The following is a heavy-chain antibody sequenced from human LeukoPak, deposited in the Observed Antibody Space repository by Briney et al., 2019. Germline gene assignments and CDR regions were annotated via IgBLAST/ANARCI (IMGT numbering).Heavy chain of an antibody. V-gene: IGHV5-51*01. CDR2: IYPGDSDT. CDR3: ARHGSSSWNYYYCMDV. CDR1: GYLFSSYY. J-gene: IGHJ6*03. Sequence: GESLKISCQGSGYLFSSYYIGWARQMPGKGLEWMGIIYPGDSDTRYSPSFQGQVTISADKSISTAYLQWSSLKASDTAMYYCARHGSSSWNYYYCMDVWGKGTTVTVSS. D-gene: IGHD6-13*01.